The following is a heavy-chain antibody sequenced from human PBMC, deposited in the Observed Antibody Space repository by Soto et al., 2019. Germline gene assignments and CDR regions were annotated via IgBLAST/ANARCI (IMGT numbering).Heavy chain of an antibody. J-gene: IGHJ5*02. CDR3: ERDLSDTAMSNWFDP. D-gene: IGHD5-18*01. CDR2: ISSSSSYI. CDR1: GFTFSSYS. V-gene: IGHV3-21*01. Sequence: GALRLSCAASGFTFSSYSMNWVRQAPGKGLEWVSSISSSSSYIYYADSVKGRFTISRDNAKNSLYLQMNSLRAEDTAVYYCERDLSDTAMSNWFDPWGQGTLVNVSS.